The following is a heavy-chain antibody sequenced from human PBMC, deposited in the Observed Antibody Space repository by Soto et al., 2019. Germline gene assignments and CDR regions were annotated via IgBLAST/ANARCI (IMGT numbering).Heavy chain of an antibody. J-gene: IGHJ6*03. CDR3: ARRRPVEDYYYYYMDV. Sequence: SETLSLTCTVSGGSISSSSYCWGWIRQPPGKGLEWIGSIYYSGSTYYNPSLKSRVTISVDTSKNQFSLKLSSVTAADTAVYYCARRRPVEDYYYYYMDVWGKGTTLTVSS. V-gene: IGHV4-39*01. CDR2: IYYSGST. CDR1: GGSISSSSYC.